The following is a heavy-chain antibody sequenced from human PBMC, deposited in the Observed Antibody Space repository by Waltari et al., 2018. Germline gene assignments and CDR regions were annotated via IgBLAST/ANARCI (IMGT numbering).Heavy chain of an antibody. J-gene: IGHJ4*02. CDR3: ARHLYSIDYLELGN. CDR2: ISDSGVIT. CDR1: GFNFISSA. V-gene: IGHV3-23*01. D-gene: IGHD3-22*01. Sequence: EVHLLESGGGLAQPGGSLRLSCAASGFNFISSAMSWVRQAPGKGLGGVSGISDSGVITKYADSVKGRFTVSRDNSKNTVFLQLNSLRAEDTAIYYCARHLYSIDYLELGNWGQGTLVTVSS.